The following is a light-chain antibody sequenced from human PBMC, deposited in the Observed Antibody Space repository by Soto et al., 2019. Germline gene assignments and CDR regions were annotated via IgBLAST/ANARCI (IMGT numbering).Light chain of an antibody. CDR3: QQYHNFPYT. CDR1: QDINNY. V-gene: IGKV1-33*01. CDR2: DAS. J-gene: IGKJ2*01. Sequence: DIQMTQSPSSLSTSVGDRVTITCQASQDINNYLNWYQQKPGKAPKLLIYDASNLETGVPSRFSGSGSGTDFTFTISSLQPEDIATYYCQQYHNFPYTFGQGTKLEIK.